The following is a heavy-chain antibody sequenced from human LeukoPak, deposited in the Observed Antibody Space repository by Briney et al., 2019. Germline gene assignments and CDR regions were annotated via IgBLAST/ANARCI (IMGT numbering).Heavy chain of an antibody. CDR3: AVAGRYGDYGMELDY. CDR1: GYTFTGYY. J-gene: IGHJ4*02. CDR2: INPNSGGT. D-gene: IGHD4-17*01. V-gene: IGHV1-2*02. Sequence: ASVKVSCKASGYTFTGYYMHWVRQAPGQGLEWMGCINPNSGGTNYAQKFQGRVTMTRDTSISTAYMELSRLRSDDTAVYYCAVAGRYGDYGMELDYWGQGTLVTVSS.